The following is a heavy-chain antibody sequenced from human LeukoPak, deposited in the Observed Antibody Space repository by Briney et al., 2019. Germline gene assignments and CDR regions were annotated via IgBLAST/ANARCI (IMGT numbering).Heavy chain of an antibody. J-gene: IGHJ4*02. CDR3: ARTMSGSYRSDLSN. CDR1: GGSISSSSYY. D-gene: IGHD3-16*02. Sequence: SETLSLTCTVSGGSISSSSYYWGWIRQPPGKGLEWIGSIYYSGSTYYNPSLKSRVTISVDTSKNQFSLKLSSVTAADTAMYYCARTMSGSYRSDLSNWGQGTLVTVSS. CDR2: IYYSGST. V-gene: IGHV4-39*07.